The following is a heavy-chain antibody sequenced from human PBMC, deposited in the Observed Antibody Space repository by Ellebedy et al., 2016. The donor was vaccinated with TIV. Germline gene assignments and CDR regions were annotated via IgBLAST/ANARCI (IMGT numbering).Heavy chain of an antibody. CDR2: IYYSGST. Sequence: SETLSLXCTVSGGSISSYYWSWIRQPPGKGLEWIGYIYYSGSTNYNPSLKSRVTISVDTSKNQFSLKLSSVTAADTAVYYCARERREMATPGAYYYYMDVWGKGTTVTVSS. V-gene: IGHV4-59*13. CDR1: GGSISSYY. CDR3: ARERREMATPGAYYYYMDV. J-gene: IGHJ6*03. D-gene: IGHD5-24*01.